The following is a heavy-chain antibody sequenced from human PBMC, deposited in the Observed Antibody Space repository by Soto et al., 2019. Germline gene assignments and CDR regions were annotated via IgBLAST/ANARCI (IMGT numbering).Heavy chain of an antibody. D-gene: IGHD3-3*01. V-gene: IGHV4-59*01. CDR2: IYYSGST. J-gene: IGHJ6*02. Sequence: LSLTCTVSGGSISSYYWSWIRQPPGKGLEWIGYIYYSGSTNYNPSLKSRVTISVDTSKNQFSLKLSSVTAADTAVYYCARGFWSGLYYGMDVWGQGTTVTVSS. CDR3: ARGFWSGLYYGMDV. CDR1: GGSISSYY.